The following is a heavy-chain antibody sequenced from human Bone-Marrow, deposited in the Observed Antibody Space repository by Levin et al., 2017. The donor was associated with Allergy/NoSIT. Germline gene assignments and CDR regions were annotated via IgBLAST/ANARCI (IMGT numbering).Heavy chain of an antibody. D-gene: IGHD3-3*01. CDR1: GYIFPSYG. CDR3: ARDVFERMFFGVVTPFDY. Sequence: GESLKISCKASGYIFPSYGISWVRQAPGQGIEWMGWISGYSGHTNYAQTFQDRVNMTTDTSTSTAYMELRSLRSDDTAVYYCARDVFERMFFGVVTPFDYWGQGSLVTVSS. V-gene: IGHV1-18*01. J-gene: IGHJ4*02. CDR2: ISGYSGHT.